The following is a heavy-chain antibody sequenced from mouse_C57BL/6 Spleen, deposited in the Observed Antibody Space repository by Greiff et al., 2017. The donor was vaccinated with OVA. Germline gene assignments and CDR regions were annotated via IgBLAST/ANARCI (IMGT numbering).Heavy chain of an antibody. Sequence: VQLQQSGPGLVKPSQSLSLTCSVTGYSITSGYYWNWIRQFPGNKLEWMGYISYDGSNNYNPSLKNRISITRDTSKNQFFLKLNSVTTEDTATYYCARGDYGSSFDYWGQGTTLTVSS. CDR2: ISYDGSN. CDR1: GYSITSGYY. J-gene: IGHJ2*01. CDR3: ARGDYGSSFDY. D-gene: IGHD1-1*01. V-gene: IGHV3-6*01.